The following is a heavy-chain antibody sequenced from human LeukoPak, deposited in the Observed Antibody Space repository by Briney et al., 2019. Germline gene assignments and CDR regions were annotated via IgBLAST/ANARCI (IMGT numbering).Heavy chain of an antibody. D-gene: IGHD7-27*01. CDR3: ARGLNWGWRNYYFDY. J-gene: IGHJ4*02. CDR2: ISSSGSTI. V-gene: IGHV3-48*04. Sequence: PGGSLRLSCAASGFTFSSYAMSWVRQAPGKGLEWVSYISSSGSTIYYADSVKGRFTISRDNAKNSLYLQMNSLRAEDTAVYYCARGLNWGWRNYYFDYWGQGTLVTVSS. CDR1: GFTFSSYA.